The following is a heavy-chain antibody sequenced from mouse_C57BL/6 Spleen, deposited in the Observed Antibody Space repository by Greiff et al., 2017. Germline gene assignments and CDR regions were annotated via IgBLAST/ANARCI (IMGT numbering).Heavy chain of an antibody. V-gene: IGHV1-85*01. Sequence: QVQLQQSGPELVKPGASVKLSCKASGYTFTSYDINWVKQRPGQGLEWIGWIYPRDGSTKYNEKFKGKATLTVDTSSSTAYMELHSLTSEDAAVYFCAREGTAQVVDYGGQGTTLTVSA. J-gene: IGHJ2*01. CDR2: IYPRDGST. CDR3: AREGTAQVVDY. CDR1: GYTFTSYD. D-gene: IGHD3-2*02.